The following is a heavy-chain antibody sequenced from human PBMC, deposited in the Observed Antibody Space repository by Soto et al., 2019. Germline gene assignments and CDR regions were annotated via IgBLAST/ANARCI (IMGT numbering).Heavy chain of an antibody. V-gene: IGHV3-53*01. J-gene: IGHJ6*02. Sequence: GGSLTRSCASSGFTVSSYSMTWVRQAPGKGLEWISIIYSDNNTDYADSVKGRFSISRDTSKNILYLQMNSLRAEDTAEYYCARHYSAMGVWGQGTTVTVSS. CDR1: GFTVSSYS. CDR2: IYSDNNT. CDR3: ARHYSAMGV.